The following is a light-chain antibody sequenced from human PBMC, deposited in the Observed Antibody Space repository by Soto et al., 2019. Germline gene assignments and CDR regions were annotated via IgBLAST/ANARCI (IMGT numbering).Light chain of an antibody. J-gene: IGKJ1*01. CDR2: DAS. CDR3: QQYNSYPWT. CDR1: QNINSW. Sequence: DIQMTQSPSTLSASVGDRITITCRASQNINSWLAWYQQKPGKAPKLLIYDASSLESGVPSRFSGSGSGTDFTLTISSLQPDDFATYYCQQYNSYPWTFGQGTKVDIK. V-gene: IGKV1-5*01.